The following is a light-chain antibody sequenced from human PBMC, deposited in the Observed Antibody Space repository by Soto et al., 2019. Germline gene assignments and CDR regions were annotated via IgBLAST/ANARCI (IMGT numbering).Light chain of an antibody. CDR1: SSDVGGYNY. Sequence: QSAQTQPASVSRSPGQSITISCTGTSSDVGGYNYVSWYQQHPGKAPKLMIYEVSNRPSGVSNRFSGSKSGNTASLTISGLQAEDESDYYCSSYTSSSTLVFGGGTKLTFL. CDR3: SSYTSSSTLV. V-gene: IGLV2-14*01. CDR2: EVS. J-gene: IGLJ2*01.